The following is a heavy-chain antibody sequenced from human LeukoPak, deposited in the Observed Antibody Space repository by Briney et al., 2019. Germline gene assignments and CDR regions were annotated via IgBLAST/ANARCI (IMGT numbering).Heavy chain of an antibody. CDR1: GFTFSSYG. J-gene: IGHJ4*02. Sequence: GGSLRLSCAASGFTFSSYGMHWVRQAPGKGLEWVAVIWYDGSNKYYADSVKGRFTISRDNSKNTLYLQMNSLRAEDTAVYYCARDSGSYSIDYWGQGTLVTVPS. CDR2: IWYDGSNK. D-gene: IGHD3-10*01. CDR3: ARDSGSYSIDY. V-gene: IGHV3-33*01.